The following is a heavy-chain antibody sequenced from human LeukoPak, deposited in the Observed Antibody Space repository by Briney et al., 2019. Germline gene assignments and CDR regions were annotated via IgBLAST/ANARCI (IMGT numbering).Heavy chain of an antibody. CDR3: TTEYYYGSGSSH. D-gene: IGHD3-10*01. V-gene: IGHV3-15*01. Sequence: WVRQXPGKGXEWXGRIKSKTDGGTTDYAAPVKGRFTISRDDSKNTLYLQMNSLKTEDTAVYYCTTEYYYGSGSSHWGQGTTVTVSS. J-gene: IGHJ6*02. CDR2: IKSKTDGGTT.